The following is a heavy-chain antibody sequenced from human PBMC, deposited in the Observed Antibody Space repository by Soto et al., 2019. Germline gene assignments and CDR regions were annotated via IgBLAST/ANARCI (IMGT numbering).Heavy chain of an antibody. Sequence: EVQLVESGGDLVQPGGSLRLFCAASGFTFSSYWRHWVRQAPGKGLWWFSRIKSDGSGAIYAASVKGRFTVSRDNAKNTLYLLMNSLSTEDTAVYYCARGDGDYHDGNGYLGRHWGQGTRVTVSS. CDR2: IKSDGSGA. CDR1: GFTFSSYW. J-gene: IGHJ4*02. CDR3: ARGDGDYHDGNGYLGRH. V-gene: IGHV3-74*01. D-gene: IGHD3-22*01.